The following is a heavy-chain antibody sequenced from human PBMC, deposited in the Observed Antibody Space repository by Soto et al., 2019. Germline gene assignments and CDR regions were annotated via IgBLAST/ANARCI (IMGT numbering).Heavy chain of an antibody. CDR3: AREPTDEYSSSPGYFDY. D-gene: IGHD6-6*01. V-gene: IGHV1-2*04. J-gene: IGHJ4*02. Sequence: ASVKVSCKASGYTFTGYYMHWVRQAPGQGLEWMGWINPNSGGTNYAQKFQGWVTMTRDTSISTAYMELSRLRSDDTAVYYCAREPTDEYSSSPGYFDYWGQGTLVTVSS. CDR2: INPNSGGT. CDR1: GYTFTGYY.